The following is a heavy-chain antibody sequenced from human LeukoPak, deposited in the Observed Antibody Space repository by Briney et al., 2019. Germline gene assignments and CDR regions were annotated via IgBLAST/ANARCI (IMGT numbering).Heavy chain of an antibody. J-gene: IGHJ3*01. D-gene: IGHD1-26*01. CDR2: IWYDGSNK. V-gene: IGHV3-33*01. CDR3: TRDTTPLDRVDAYDV. CDR1: GFTFSNYG. Sequence: PGGSLRLSCAASGFTFSNYGMHWVRQAPGKGLEWVAVIWYDGSNKYYADSVKGRFTISRDNSKNTLYLQMNSLRAEDTAVYYCTRDTTPLDRVDAYDVWGQGTMVTVSS.